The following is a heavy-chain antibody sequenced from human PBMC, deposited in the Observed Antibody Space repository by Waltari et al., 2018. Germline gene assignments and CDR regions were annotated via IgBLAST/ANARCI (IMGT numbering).Heavy chain of an antibody. J-gene: IGHJ4*02. CDR1: GGSISSGDYY. CDR2: IDSSGST. D-gene: IGHD3-22*01. V-gene: IGHV4-30-4*08. CDR3: ARGGLDSSGYGN. Sequence: QVQLQESGPGLVKPSQTLSLTCTVSGGSISSGDYYWSWIRQPPGKGLEWIGYIDSSGSTSYNPPLKSRVTISVDTPKNQFSLKLSSVTAADTAVYYCARGGLDSSGYGNWGQGTLVTVSS.